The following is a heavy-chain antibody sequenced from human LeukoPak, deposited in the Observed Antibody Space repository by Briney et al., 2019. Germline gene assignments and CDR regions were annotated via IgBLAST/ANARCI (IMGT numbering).Heavy chain of an antibody. Sequence: AGGSLRLSCAASGFTFSSYEMNWVRQAPGKGLEWVSYISSSGSTIYYADSVKGRFTISRDNAKNSLYLQMNSLRAEDTAVYYCARDLRGNYDSSGYYLAGDAFDIWGQGTMVTVSS. D-gene: IGHD3-22*01. CDR3: ARDLRGNYDSSGYYLAGDAFDI. V-gene: IGHV3-48*03. J-gene: IGHJ3*02. CDR2: ISSSGSTI. CDR1: GFTFSSYE.